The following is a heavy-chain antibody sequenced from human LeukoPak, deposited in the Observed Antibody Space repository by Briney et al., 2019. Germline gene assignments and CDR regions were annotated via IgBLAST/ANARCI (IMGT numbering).Heavy chain of an antibody. CDR1: GGSITKTYY. J-gene: IGHJ4*02. V-gene: IGHV4-4*02. CDR2: VNLQGST. Sequence: SGTLSLTCGVSGGSITKTYYWTWVRQPPGKGLEWIGEVNLQGSTNYNPSLMGRVAISVDTSENHISLQLTSVTAADTAVYYCAREGGPYRPLDYSGQGTLVTVSS. CDR3: AREGGPYRPLDY.